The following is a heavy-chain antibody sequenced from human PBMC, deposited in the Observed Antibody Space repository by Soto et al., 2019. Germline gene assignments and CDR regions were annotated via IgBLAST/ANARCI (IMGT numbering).Heavy chain of an antibody. CDR1: GGSISSYY. D-gene: IGHD4-17*01. CDR3: ARAPYGEYPFDY. V-gene: IGHV4-59*01. Sequence: PSETLSLTCTVSGGSISSYYWSWIRQPPGKGLEWIGYIYYSGSTNYNPSLKSRVTISVDTSKNQFSLKLSSVTAADTAVYYCARAPYGEYPFDYWGQGTLVTVSS. J-gene: IGHJ4*02. CDR2: IYYSGST.